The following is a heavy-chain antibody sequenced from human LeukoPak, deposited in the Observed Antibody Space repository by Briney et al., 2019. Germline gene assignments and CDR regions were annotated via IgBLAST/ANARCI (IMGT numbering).Heavy chain of an antibody. Sequence: SVKVSCKASGGTFSSYAISWVRQAPGQGLEWMGGIIPNSGTTNYTQRFQGKVTIIADESTSTAYMELNSLISEDTAVYYCARSTPIVRYCSGGGCNEAGYYYYGMDVWGQGTTVTVSS. D-gene: IGHD2-15*01. CDR2: IIPNSGTT. CDR3: ARSTPIVRYCSGGGCNEAGYYYYGMDV. J-gene: IGHJ6*02. CDR1: GGTFSSYA. V-gene: IGHV1-69*13.